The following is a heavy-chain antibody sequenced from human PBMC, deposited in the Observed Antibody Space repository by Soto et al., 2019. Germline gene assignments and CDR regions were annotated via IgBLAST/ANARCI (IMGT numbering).Heavy chain of an antibody. CDR1: GFSLSTSGVG. CDR2: IYWDDDK. V-gene: IGHV2-5*02. D-gene: IGHD3-22*01. Sequence: QITLKESGPTLVKPTQTLTLTCTFSGFSLSTSGVGVGWIRQPPGKALEWLALIYWDDDKRYSPSLKSRLTIHKDTSKNQVVLTMTNMDPVDTATYYCAHSTYYYDSSGYYSNFPFDYWGQGTLVTVSS. J-gene: IGHJ4*02. CDR3: AHSTYYYDSSGYYSNFPFDY.